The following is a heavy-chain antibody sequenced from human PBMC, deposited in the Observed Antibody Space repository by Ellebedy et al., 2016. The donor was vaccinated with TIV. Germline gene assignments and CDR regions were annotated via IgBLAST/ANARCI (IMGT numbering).Heavy chain of an antibody. J-gene: IGHJ5*02. Sequence: AASVKVSCKASGYTFTNYDIIWVRQATGQGLEWMGWMNPNSGNTDYAQKFQGRVTMTRNISTSIAYMELNILRSEDTAVYYCARDHEASQYYYGSGTYIVWFDPWGPGTLVTVSS. CDR1: GYTFTNYD. CDR2: MNPNSGNT. V-gene: IGHV1-8*01. CDR3: ARDHEASQYYYGSGTYIVWFDP. D-gene: IGHD3-10*01.